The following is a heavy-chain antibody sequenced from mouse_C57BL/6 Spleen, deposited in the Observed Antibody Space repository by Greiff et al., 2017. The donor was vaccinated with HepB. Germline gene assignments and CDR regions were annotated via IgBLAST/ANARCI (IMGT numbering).Heavy chain of an antibody. Sequence: EVKLVESGGGLVKPGGSLKLSCAASGFTFSDYGMHWVRQAPEKGLEWVAYISSGSSTIYYADTVKGRFTISRDNAKNTLFLQMTSLRSEDTAMYYCARTEDYYGFAYWGQGTLVTVSA. CDR2: ISSGSSTI. CDR1: GFTFSDYG. V-gene: IGHV5-17*01. J-gene: IGHJ3*01. D-gene: IGHD1-1*01. CDR3: ARTEDYYGFAY.